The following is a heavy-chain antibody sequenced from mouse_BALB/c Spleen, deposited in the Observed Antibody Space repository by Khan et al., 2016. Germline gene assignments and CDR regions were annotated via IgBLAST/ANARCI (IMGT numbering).Heavy chain of an antibody. J-gene: IGHJ4*01. CDR2: INTETGEP. V-gene: IGHV9-2-1*01. D-gene: IGHD2-4*01. CDR1: GYTFTDYS. Sequence: QIQLVQSGPELKKPGETVKISCKASGYTFTDYSMHWVKQAPGKGLKWMGWINTETGEPTYADDFKGRFAFSLETSASTAYLQINNLKNEDTATXFCESGYDYDEGYAMDYWGGEASVAVSS. CDR3: ESGYDYDEGYAMDY.